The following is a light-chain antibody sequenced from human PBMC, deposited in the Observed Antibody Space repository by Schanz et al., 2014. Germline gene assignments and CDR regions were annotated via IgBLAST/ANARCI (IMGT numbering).Light chain of an antibody. Sequence: EIVMTQSPATLSVSPGERATLSCRASESVSISLAWYQQKPGQAPRLLIYGASSRATGIPDRFSGSGSGTDFTLTISRLEPEDVAVYYCQQYGSSPRGSLTFGGGTKVEIK. V-gene: IGKV3-20*01. J-gene: IGKJ4*01. CDR3: QQYGSSPRGSLT. CDR2: GAS. CDR1: ESVSIS.